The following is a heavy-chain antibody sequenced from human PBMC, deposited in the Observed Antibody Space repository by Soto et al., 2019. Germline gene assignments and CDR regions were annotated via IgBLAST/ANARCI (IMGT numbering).Heavy chain of an antibody. V-gene: IGHV1-2*02. J-gene: IGHJ6*02. CDR1: GYTFTGYY. Sequence: ASVKVSCKASGYTFTGYYMHWVRQAPGQGLEWMGWINPNSGGTNYAQKFQGRVTMTRDTSISTAYMELSRLRSDDAAVYYCARTYIAAAGYYYGMDVWGQGTTVNVSS. D-gene: IGHD6-13*01. CDR2: INPNSGGT. CDR3: ARTYIAAAGYYYGMDV.